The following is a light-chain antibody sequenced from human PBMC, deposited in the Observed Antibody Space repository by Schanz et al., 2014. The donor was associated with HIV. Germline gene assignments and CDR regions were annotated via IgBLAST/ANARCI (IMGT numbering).Light chain of an antibody. J-gene: IGKJ5*01. CDR1: QSVLHTSNNKNY. CDR2: WSS. CDR3: QQYYSTLIT. V-gene: IGKV4-1*01. Sequence: DIVMTQSPDSLTVSLGERATINCKSSQSVLHTSNNKNYLAWYQQKPGQPPKLLIYWSSTRESGVPDRFSGSGSGTDFTLTISSLQADDVAIYYCQQYYSTLITFGQGTRLEIK.